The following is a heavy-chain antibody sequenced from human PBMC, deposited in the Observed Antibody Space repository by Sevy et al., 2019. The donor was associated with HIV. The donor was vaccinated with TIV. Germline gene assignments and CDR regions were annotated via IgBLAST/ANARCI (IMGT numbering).Heavy chain of an antibody. D-gene: IGHD2-15*01. V-gene: IGHV1-2*02. CDR2: INPSSGGT. J-gene: IGHJ5*02. CDR3: ARQVDNWFYP. Sequence: ASVKVSCETSGYTFTYYYIHWVRQAPGQGLEWMGWINPSSGGTQYAQKFQGRVSVTSDTSRRTSYMELRRLRSDDTALYYCARQVDNWFYPWGQGTPVTVSS. CDR1: GYTFTYYY.